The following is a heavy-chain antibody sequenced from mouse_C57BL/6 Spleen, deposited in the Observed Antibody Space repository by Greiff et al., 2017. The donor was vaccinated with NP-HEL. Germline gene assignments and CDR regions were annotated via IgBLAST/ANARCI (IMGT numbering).Heavy chain of an antibody. Sequence: QVHVKQSGAELARPGASVKLSCKASGYTFTSYGISWVKQRTGQGLEWIGEIYPRSGNTYYNEKFKGKATLTADKSSSTAYMELRSLTSEDSAVYFCARPPYYYGSSDYWGQGTTLTVSS. V-gene: IGHV1-81*01. CDR1: GYTFTSYG. J-gene: IGHJ2*01. D-gene: IGHD1-1*01. CDR3: ARPPYYYGSSDY. CDR2: IYPRSGNT.